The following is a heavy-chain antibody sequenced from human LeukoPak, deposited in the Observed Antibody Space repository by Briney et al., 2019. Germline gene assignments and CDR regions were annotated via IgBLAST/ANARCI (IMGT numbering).Heavy chain of an antibody. Sequence: GGSLRLSCSVSGFTFSTYVMHWVRQAPGKGLEYVSAISSNGDNTYYADSVKGRFTISRDNSKNTLYLQMSSLRADDTAVYYCVRGTGYWGQGKLVTVSS. D-gene: IGHD6-6*01. V-gene: IGHV3-64D*06. CDR1: GFTFSTYV. CDR3: VRGTGY. CDR2: ISSNGDNT. J-gene: IGHJ4*02.